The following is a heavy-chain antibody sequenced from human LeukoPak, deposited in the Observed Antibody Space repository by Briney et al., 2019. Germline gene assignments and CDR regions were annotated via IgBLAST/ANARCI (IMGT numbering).Heavy chain of an antibody. V-gene: IGHV1-18*01. CDR1: GYTFTSYG. CDR3: ARSATDTAMVMGY. D-gene: IGHD5-18*01. CDR2: ISAYNGNT. Sequence: ASVKVSCKASGYTFTSYGISWVRQAPGQELEWMGWISAYNGNTNYAQKLQGRVTMTTDTSTSTAHMELRSLRSDDTAVYYCARSATDTAMVMGYWGQGTLVTVSS. J-gene: IGHJ4*02.